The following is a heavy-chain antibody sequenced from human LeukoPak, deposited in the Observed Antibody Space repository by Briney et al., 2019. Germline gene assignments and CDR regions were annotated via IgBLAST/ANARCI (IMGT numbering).Heavy chain of an antibody. CDR2: IYTSGST. Sequence: PSETLSLTCTVSGGSISSYYWSWIRQPAGKGLEWIGRIYTSGSTNYNPSLKCRVTMSVDTSKNQFSLKLSSVTAADTAVYYCARDLGAAAGGAFDIWGQGTMVTVSS. J-gene: IGHJ3*02. D-gene: IGHD6-13*01. CDR3: ARDLGAAAGGAFDI. V-gene: IGHV4-4*07. CDR1: GGSISSYY.